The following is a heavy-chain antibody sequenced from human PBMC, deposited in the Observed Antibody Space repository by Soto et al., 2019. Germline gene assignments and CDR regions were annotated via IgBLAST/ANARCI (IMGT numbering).Heavy chain of an antibody. CDR3: ATGNIGVRGVKPNY. V-gene: IGHV1-69*13. Sequence: GASVKVSCKASGGTFSSYAISWVRQAPGQGLEWMGGIIPIFGTANYAQKFQGRVTITADESTSTAYMELSSLRSEDTAVYYCATGNIGVRGVKPNYWGQGTLVTVSS. CDR2: IIPIFGTA. J-gene: IGHJ4*02. CDR1: GGTFSSYA. D-gene: IGHD3-10*01.